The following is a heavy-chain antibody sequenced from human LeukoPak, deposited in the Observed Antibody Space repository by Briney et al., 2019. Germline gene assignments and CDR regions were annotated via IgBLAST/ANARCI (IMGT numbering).Heavy chain of an antibody. CDR3: AREVTMVRGVDYYYYMDV. Sequence: PGGSLRLSCAASGFTFSTYWMTWVRQAPGKGLEWVANIKEDGSEKHYVDSVKGRFTISRDNARNSLYLQMNNLRAEDTALYYCAREVTMVRGVDYYYYMDVWGKGTTVTVSS. D-gene: IGHD3-10*01. CDR1: GFTFSTYW. V-gene: IGHV3-7*01. J-gene: IGHJ6*03. CDR2: IKEDGSEK.